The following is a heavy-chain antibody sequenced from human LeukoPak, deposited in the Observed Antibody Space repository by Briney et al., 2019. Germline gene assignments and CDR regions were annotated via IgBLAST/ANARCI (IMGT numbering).Heavy chain of an antibody. CDR1: GFTFSNYW. Sequence: PGGSLRLSCAASGFTFSNYWMHWVRQAPGKGLEWVAVISYDGSNKYYADSVKGRFTISRDNAKNSLYLQMNSLRDEDTAVYYCVRVGSGWSGFDYWGQGTLVTVSS. CDR3: VRVGSGWSGFDY. J-gene: IGHJ4*02. CDR2: ISYDGSNK. D-gene: IGHD6-19*01. V-gene: IGHV3-30*03.